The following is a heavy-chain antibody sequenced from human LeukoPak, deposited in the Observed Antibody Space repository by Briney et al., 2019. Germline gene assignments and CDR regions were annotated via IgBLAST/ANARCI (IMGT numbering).Heavy chain of an antibody. Sequence: ASVKVSCKASGYTFTSYGISWVRQAPGQGLEWMGWISAYNGNTNYAQKPQGRVTMTTDTSTSTAYMELRSLRSDDTAVYYCAREASGWYGLDYWGQGALVTVSS. CDR3: AREASGWYGLDY. V-gene: IGHV1-18*01. CDR1: GYTFTSYG. CDR2: ISAYNGNT. J-gene: IGHJ4*02. D-gene: IGHD6-19*01.